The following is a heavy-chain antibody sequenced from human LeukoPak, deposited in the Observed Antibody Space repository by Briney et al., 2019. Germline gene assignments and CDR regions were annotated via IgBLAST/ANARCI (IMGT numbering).Heavy chain of an antibody. Sequence: SLRLSCTASGFTFGDYAMSWFRQAPGKGLEWVGFIRSKAYGGTTEYAASVKGRFTISRDDSKSIAYLQMNSLKTEDTAVYYCTYDFWSGSPAAVDYWGQGTLVTVSS. CDR2: IRSKAYGGTT. CDR3: TYDFWSGSPAAVDY. D-gene: IGHD3-3*01. CDR1: GFTFGDYA. V-gene: IGHV3-49*03. J-gene: IGHJ4*02.